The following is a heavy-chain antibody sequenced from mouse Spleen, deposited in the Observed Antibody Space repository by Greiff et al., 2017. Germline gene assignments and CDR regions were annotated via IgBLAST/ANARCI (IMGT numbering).Heavy chain of an antibody. CDR2: LDPENGDT. Sequence: DVQLQESGAELVRPGASVKLSCTASGFNIKDDYMHWVKQRPEQGLAWIGWLDPENGDTEYASKFQGKATITADTSSNTAYLQLSSLTSEDTAVYYCTLLLRLQGYWGQGTTLTVSS. J-gene: IGHJ2*01. CDR1: GFNIKDDY. V-gene: IGHV14-4*01. D-gene: IGHD1-2*01. CDR3: TLLLRLQGY.